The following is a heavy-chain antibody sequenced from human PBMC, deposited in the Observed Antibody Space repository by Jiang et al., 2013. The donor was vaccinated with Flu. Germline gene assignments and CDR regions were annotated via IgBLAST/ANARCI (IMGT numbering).Heavy chain of an antibody. CDR1: GGSITSHY. D-gene: IGHD3-3*01. Sequence: VLLKPSETLSLTCTVSGGSITSHYWSWIRQPPGKGLEWVGYIYYSGSTSYNPSLKSRLTISADTSKNQFSLKLSSVTAADTAVYYCARIRFGYYYYYMDVWGKGTTVTVSS. J-gene: IGHJ6*03. V-gene: IGHV4-59*11. CDR3: ARIRFGYYYYYMDV. CDR2: IYYSGST.